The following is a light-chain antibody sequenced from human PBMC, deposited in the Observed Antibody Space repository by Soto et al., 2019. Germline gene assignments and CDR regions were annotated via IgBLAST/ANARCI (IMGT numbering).Light chain of an antibody. V-gene: IGKV3-15*01. J-gene: IGKJ2*01. CDR1: QGVSRK. CDR3: QQYGDWPPDT. CDR2: DAS. Sequence: IVLTQSPVSLSLSPGERVTFSCRASQGVSRKLAWYQHKPGQAPRLLIYDASTRATGVPARFGGSGSGTEFTLTISGLQSEDFAVYYCQQYGDWPPDTFGQGTKVDIK.